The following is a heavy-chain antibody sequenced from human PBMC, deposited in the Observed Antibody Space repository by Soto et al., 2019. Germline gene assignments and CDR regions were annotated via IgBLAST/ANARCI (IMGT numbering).Heavy chain of an antibody. V-gene: IGHV1-18*01. CDR3: GRVLSGSYFDDSDF. Sequence: QIQLVQSGTEVKKPGASVNVSCKASGYNFDKYGNMWVRQARGQGLEWMGWISAFNGNTNQAPKLQGRLTMTTDTSTNTAHMELRSLTSEDTAVYYCGRVLSGSYFDDSDFWGQGTLVTVSS. CDR2: ISAFNGNT. D-gene: IGHD1-26*01. CDR1: GYNFDKYG. J-gene: IGHJ4*02.